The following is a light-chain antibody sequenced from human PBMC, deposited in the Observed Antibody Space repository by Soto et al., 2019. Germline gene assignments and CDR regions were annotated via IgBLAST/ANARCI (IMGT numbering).Light chain of an antibody. J-gene: IGLJ1*01. CDR3: GTWDSSLSAYV. CDR2: DNN. CDR1: SSNIGNNY. Sequence: QSVLTQPPSVSLAPGQKVTISCSGSSSNIGNNYVSWYQQLPGTAPKLLIYDNNKRPSGIPDRFSGSKSGTSATLGITGLQTGDEADYYCGTWDSSLSAYVFGTGTKVTVL. V-gene: IGLV1-51*01.